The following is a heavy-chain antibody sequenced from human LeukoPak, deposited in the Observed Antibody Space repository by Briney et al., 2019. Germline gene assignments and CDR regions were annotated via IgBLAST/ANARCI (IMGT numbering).Heavy chain of an antibody. Sequence: SETLSLTCTVSGGSISSSSYYWGWIRQPPGKGMEWVGSIYYSGSTYYNPSLKSRVTISVDKSKNQFSLKLSSVTAADKAVYYCARYDVGWYYFDYWGQGTLVTVSS. CDR2: IYYSGST. J-gene: IGHJ4*02. V-gene: IGHV4-39*07. D-gene: IGHD6-19*01. CDR3: ARYDVGWYYFDY. CDR1: GGSISSSSYY.